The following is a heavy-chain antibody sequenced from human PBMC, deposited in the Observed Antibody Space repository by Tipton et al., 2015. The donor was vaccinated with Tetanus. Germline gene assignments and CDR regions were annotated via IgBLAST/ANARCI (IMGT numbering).Heavy chain of an antibody. CDR1: GYTFTGYY. J-gene: IGHJ6*02. CDR3: ARDRGDYIYYGMDV. Sequence: QLVQSGAEMKKPGASVKVSCRASGYTFTGYYIYWVRQAPGQGLEWMGWIDPNSGGTVYAQKFQGMVTMTRDTSISTAYMELRSLRSDDTAVYYCARDRGDYIYYGMDVWGPGTTVTVS. D-gene: IGHD3-22*01. CDR2: IDPNSGGT. V-gene: IGHV1-2*02.